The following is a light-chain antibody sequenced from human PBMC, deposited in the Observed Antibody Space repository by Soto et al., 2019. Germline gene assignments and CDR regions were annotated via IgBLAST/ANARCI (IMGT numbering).Light chain of an antibody. V-gene: IGKV4-1*01. CDR3: QQFYTAPYT. Sequence: DIVMTQSPDYLAVSLGERATINCKSSQSVLHSSNNKNYLTWYQQKPGQPPKLLIYWASTRESGVPDRFSGSGSGTDFTLTISSLQAEDVALYYCQQFYTAPYTLGQGTKLEIK. J-gene: IGKJ2*01. CDR1: QSVLHSSNNKNY. CDR2: WAS.